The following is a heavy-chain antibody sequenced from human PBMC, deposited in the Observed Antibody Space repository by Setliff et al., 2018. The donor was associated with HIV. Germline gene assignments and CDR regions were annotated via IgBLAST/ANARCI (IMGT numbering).Heavy chain of an antibody. CDR2: VNSRGYT. Sequence: SETLSLTCTGSGDSISSGIYYWSWIRQHAGKGLEWIGRVNSRGYTEYNPSFKCRVTISVDTSKNQFSLKLSSVTAADTAVYYCARDRLDGQDTSGYYYAYWGQGTLVTVPQ. J-gene: IGHJ4*02. D-gene: IGHD3-22*01. V-gene: IGHV4-61*02. CDR1: GDSISSGIYY. CDR3: ARDRLDGQDTSGYYYAY.